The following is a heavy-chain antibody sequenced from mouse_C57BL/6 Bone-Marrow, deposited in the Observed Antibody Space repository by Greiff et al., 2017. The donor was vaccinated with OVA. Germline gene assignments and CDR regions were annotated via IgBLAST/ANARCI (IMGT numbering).Heavy chain of an antibody. CDR2: ISDGGSYT. CDR3: ARAIYDSLAMDY. Sequence: DVKLVESGGGLVKPGGSLKLSCAASGFTFSSYAMSWVRQTPEKRLEWVATISDGGSYTYYPDNVKGRFTISRDNAKNNLYLQMSHLKSEDTAMYYCARAIYDSLAMDYWGQGTSVTVSS. D-gene: IGHD2-3*01. CDR1: GFTFSSYA. J-gene: IGHJ4*01. V-gene: IGHV5-4*03.